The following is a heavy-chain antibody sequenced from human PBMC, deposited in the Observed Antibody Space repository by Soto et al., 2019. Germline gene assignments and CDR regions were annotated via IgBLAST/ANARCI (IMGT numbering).Heavy chain of an antibody. V-gene: IGHV4-30-4*01. CDR1: GGSVTSDEDY. CDR2: ISNSGST. Sequence: QTHLQESGPGLVKPSETLSLTCTVSGGSVTSDEDYWTWIRQSPGKGLEWIGYISNSGSTGYNPSLKTRLSMSVDRSKNQFTLRLTSVTAADTAVYFCATESGSTYGYFDHWGQGTQVTVSS. D-gene: IGHD5-18*01. J-gene: IGHJ4*02. CDR3: ATESGSTYGYFDH.